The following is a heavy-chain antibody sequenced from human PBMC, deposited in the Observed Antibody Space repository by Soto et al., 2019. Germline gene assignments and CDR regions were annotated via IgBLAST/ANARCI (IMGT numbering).Heavy chain of an antibody. CDR2: INHSGRT. Sequence: QVQLQQWGAGLLKPSETLSLTCAVYGGSFSGYYWSCIRQPPGKGLEWIGEINHSGRTNYNPSLKSRVTISVDTSKNQFSLKLSSVPAADTAVYYYARDSLGIAVTGTRNNWFDPWGQGTLVTVSS. D-gene: IGHD6-19*01. CDR1: GGSFSGYY. J-gene: IGHJ5*02. V-gene: IGHV4-34*01. CDR3: ARDSLGIAVTGTRNNWFDP.